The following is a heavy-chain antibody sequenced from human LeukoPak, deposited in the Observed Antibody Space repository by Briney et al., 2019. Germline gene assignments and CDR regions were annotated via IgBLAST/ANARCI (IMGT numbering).Heavy chain of an antibody. V-gene: IGHV4-39*07. Sequence: PSETLSLTCTVSGVSIRNSPYYWGWIRQPPGRGLEWIGSIYYSGSTYFIPTLKSRGTISVDTSKNQFSLKLGSVTAADTAVYYCARDRYYYDSSGYYYIAYWGQGTLVTVSS. CDR1: GVSIRNSPYY. CDR3: ARDRYYYDSSGYYYIAY. J-gene: IGHJ4*02. CDR2: IYYSGST. D-gene: IGHD3-22*01.